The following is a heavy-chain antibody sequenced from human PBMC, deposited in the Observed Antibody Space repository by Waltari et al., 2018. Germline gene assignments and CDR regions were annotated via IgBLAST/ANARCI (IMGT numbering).Heavy chain of an antibody. Sequence: QVQRVQSGAEGKKPGASVTVSCKPSGYTFPCYYLHWVRPAPGQGLEWMGWINPNSGGTNYAQKFQGRVTMTRDTSISTAYMELSRLRSDDTAVYYCARDNGGLDYWGQGTLVTVSS. V-gene: IGHV1-2*02. CDR3: ARDNGGLDY. D-gene: IGHD3-10*01. CDR2: INPNSGGT. J-gene: IGHJ4*02. CDR1: GYTFPCYY.